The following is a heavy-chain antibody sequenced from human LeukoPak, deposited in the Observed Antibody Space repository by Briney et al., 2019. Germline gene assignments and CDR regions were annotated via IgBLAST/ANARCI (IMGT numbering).Heavy chain of an antibody. D-gene: IGHD5-18*01. CDR2: IYYSGST. CDR3: ARGQRGYSYGY. V-gene: IGHV4-39*01. Sequence: PSETLSLTCTVSGGSISISSYYWGWIRQPPGKGLEWIGSIYYSGSTYYNPSLKSRVTISVDTSKNQFSLKLSSVTAADTAVYYCARGQRGYSYGYWGQGTLVTVSS. J-gene: IGHJ4*02. CDR1: GGSISISSYY.